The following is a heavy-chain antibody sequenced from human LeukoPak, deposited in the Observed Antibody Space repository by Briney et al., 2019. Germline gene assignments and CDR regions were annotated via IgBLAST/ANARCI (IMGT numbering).Heavy chain of an antibody. CDR2: IYYSGST. Sequence: SQTLSLACTVSGGSISSGDYYWSWTRQHPGKGLEWIGYIYYSGSTYHNPSLKSRVTISVDTSKNQFSLKLSSVTAADTAVYYCARTWIQLWFDYWGQGTLVTVSS. J-gene: IGHJ5*01. CDR3: ARTWIQLWFDY. CDR1: GGSISSGDYY. V-gene: IGHV4-31*03. D-gene: IGHD5-18*01.